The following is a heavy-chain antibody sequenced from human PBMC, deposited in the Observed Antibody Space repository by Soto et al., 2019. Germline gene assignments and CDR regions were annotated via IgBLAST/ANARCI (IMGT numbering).Heavy chain of an antibody. Sequence: QVQLVQSGAEVKKPGSSVKVSCKASGGTFSSYAISWVRQAPGQGLEWMGGIIPIFGTANYAQKFQCRVTITADESTSTAYMELSSLRSEDTAVYYCGLGYCRSTSCYPGFGSNYWGQGTLVTVSS. J-gene: IGHJ4*02. V-gene: IGHV1-69*01. D-gene: IGHD2-2*01. CDR2: IIPIFGTA. CDR3: GLGYCRSTSCYPGFGSNY. CDR1: GGTFSSYA.